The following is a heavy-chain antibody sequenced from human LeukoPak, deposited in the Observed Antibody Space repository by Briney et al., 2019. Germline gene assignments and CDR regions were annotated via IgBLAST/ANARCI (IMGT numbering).Heavy chain of an antibody. CDR3: ARGLPMIVVVRTYYFDY. D-gene: IGHD3-22*01. CDR2: MNPNSGNT. Sequence: GASVKVSCKASGYTFTSYDINWVRQATGQGLEWMGWMNPNSGNTGYAQKFQGRVTMTRNTSISTAYMELSSLRSEDTAVYYCARGLPMIVVVRTYYFDYWGQGTLVTVCS. J-gene: IGHJ4*02. CDR1: GYTFTSYD. V-gene: IGHV1-8*01.